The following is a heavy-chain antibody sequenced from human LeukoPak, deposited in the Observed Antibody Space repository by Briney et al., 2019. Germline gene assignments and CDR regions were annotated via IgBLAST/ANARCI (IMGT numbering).Heavy chain of an antibody. D-gene: IGHD3-10*01. CDR2: IYTSGST. CDR1: GGSISSYY. V-gene: IGHV4-4*07. Sequence: SQTLSLTCTVSGGSISSYYWSWIRQPAGKGLEWIGRIYTSGSTNYNPSLKSRVTMSVDTSKNQFSLKLSSVTAADTAVYYCARDYGSGSYPWYFDLWGRGTLVTVSS. J-gene: IGHJ2*01. CDR3: ARDYGSGSYPWYFDL.